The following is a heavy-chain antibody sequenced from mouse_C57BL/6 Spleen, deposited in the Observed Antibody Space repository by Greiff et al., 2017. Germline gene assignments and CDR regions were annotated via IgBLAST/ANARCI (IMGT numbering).Heavy chain of an antibody. CDR3: AREKDSSGSYYFDY. D-gene: IGHD3-2*02. V-gene: IGHV1-75*01. J-gene: IGHJ2*01. CDR1: GYTFTDYY. Sequence: QVQLQQSGPELVKPGASVKISCKASGYTFTDYYINWVKQRPGQGLEWIGWIFPGSGSTYYNEKFKGKATLTVDKSSSTAYMLLSSLTSEDSAVYFCAREKDSSGSYYFDYWGQGTTLTVSS. CDR2: IFPGSGST.